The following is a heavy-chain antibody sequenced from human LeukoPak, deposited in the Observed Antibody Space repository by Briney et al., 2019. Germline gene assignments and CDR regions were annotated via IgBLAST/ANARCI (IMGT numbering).Heavy chain of an antibody. Sequence: GGSLRLSCAASGFTFNDYAMHGVRQFPGKGLEWVSGISWNSGSIGYADSVKGRFTISRDNAKNSPYLQMNSLRGEDTALYYCVKDNRYYYGMDVWGQGTTVTVSS. CDR1: GFTFNDYA. J-gene: IGHJ6*02. CDR2: ISWNSGSI. V-gene: IGHV3-9*01. CDR3: VKDNRYYYGMDV.